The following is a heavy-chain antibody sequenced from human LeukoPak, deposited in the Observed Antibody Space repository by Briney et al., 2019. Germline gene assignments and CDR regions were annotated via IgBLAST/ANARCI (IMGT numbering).Heavy chain of an antibody. Sequence: GGSLKISCKGSGYSFTSYWIGWVRQMPGKGLEWMGIIYPGDSDTRYSPSFQGQVTISADKSISTAYLQWSSLKASDTAMYYCATSLVVPAAPYYYYYMDVWGKGTTVTVSS. CDR3: ATSLVVPAAPYYYYYMDV. CDR2: IYPGDSDT. CDR1: GYSFTSYW. J-gene: IGHJ6*03. V-gene: IGHV5-51*01. D-gene: IGHD2-2*01.